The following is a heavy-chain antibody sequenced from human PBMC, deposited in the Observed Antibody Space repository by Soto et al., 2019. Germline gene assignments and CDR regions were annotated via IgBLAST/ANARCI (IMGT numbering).Heavy chain of an antibody. D-gene: IGHD3-10*01. J-gene: IGHJ6*02. V-gene: IGHV3-7*01. CDR2: IKQDGSEK. Sequence: RRVSCAASGFTFSSYWMSWVRQAPGKGLEWXANIKQDGSEKYYVDSVKGRFTISRDNAKNSLYLQMNSLRAEDTAVYYCARDLENYYGSGSYPGGYGMDVWGQGTTVTVFS. CDR1: GFTFSSYW. CDR3: ARDLENYYGSGSYPGGYGMDV.